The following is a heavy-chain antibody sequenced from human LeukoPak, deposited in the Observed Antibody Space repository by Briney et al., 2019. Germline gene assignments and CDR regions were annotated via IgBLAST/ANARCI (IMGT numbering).Heavy chain of an antibody. J-gene: IGHJ4*02. D-gene: IGHD2/OR15-2a*01. Sequence: PGGSLRLSCAASGFTFSSYAMSWVRQAPGKGLEWVSAISGSSGSTYYADSVKGRFTISRDNSKNTLYLQMNSLRAEDTAVYYCAKFSMISPAGDYWGQGTLVTVSS. CDR2: ISGSSGST. CDR1: GFTFSSYA. V-gene: IGHV3-23*01. CDR3: AKFSMISPAGDY.